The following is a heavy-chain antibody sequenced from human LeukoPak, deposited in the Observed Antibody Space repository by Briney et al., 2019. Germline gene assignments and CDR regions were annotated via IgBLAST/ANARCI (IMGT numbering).Heavy chain of an antibody. CDR3: AREWQYQFDY. J-gene: IGHJ4*02. D-gene: IGHD4-11*01. V-gene: IGHV4-59*12. CDR2: IYYTGGT. CDR1: GGSITNYY. Sequence: PSETLSLTCTVSGGSITNYYWAWIRQPPGKGLEWIGNIYYTGGTKYNPSLRSRVTISVDPSKNQFSLKVSSVTAADTAVYYCAREWQYQFDYWGQGSLVTISS.